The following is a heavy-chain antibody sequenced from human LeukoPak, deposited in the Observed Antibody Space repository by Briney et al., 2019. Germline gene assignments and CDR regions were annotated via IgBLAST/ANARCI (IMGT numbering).Heavy chain of an antibody. D-gene: IGHD2-15*01. J-gene: IGHJ4*02. Sequence: GGSLRLSCAASGFSFSVYYMAWVRQAPGKGLEWVGLSRNKENRYSTEYGASVKGRVTISRDDSKNLMYLEMKSLKSEDTAVYYCVGGYDYWGQGTLVTVSP. CDR1: GFSFSVYY. CDR2: SRNKENRYST. V-gene: IGHV3-72*01. CDR3: VGGYDY.